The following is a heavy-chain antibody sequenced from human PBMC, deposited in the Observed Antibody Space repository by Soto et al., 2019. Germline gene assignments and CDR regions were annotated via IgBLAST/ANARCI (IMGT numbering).Heavy chain of an antibody. Sequence: QVQLVESGGGVVQPGRSLRLSCEASGFTFSNYGMHWVRQAPGKGLEWVAVIWNDGTSRYYADSVKGRFTISRENSKNKLYLQMNNLRAEDTAVYYCARPYIVAAIGEALDCWGQGTLVTVSS. CDR2: IWNDGTSR. CDR3: ARPYIVAAIGEALDC. J-gene: IGHJ4*02. V-gene: IGHV3-33*01. CDR1: GFTFSNYG. D-gene: IGHD5-12*01.